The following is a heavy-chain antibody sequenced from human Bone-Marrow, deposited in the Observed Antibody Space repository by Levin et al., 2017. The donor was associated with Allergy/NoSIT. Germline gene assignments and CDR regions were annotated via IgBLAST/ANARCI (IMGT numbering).Heavy chain of an antibody. CDR3: ARSQGRSGWSYYYYGMDV. D-gene: IGHD6-19*01. Sequence: GESLKISCRGSGFDFHTHDMNWVRQAPGQGLEWVSSISGNSHYVYYADSVKGRFSISRDNAKNSMFLHMNSLRVEDTAVYYCARSQGRSGWSYYYYGMDVWGRGTTLTVSS. J-gene: IGHJ6*02. V-gene: IGHV3-21*06. CDR2: ISGNSHYV. CDR1: GFDFHTHD.